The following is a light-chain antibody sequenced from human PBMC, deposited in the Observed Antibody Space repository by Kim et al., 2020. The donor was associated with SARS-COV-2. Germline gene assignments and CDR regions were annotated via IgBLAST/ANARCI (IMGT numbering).Light chain of an antibody. CDR2: DVS. CDR3: SSYTSSSTLVL. J-gene: IGLJ2*01. CDR1: SSDVGGYNY. V-gene: IGLV2-14*03. Sequence: QSITISCNGTSSDVGGYNYVSRYQQHPGKAPKLMIYDVSNRPSGVSNRFSGSKSGNTASLTISGLQAEDEADYYCSSYTSSSTLVLFGGGTQLTVL.